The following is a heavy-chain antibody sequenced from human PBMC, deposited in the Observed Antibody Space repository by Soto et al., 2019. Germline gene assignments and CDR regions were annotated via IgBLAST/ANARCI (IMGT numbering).Heavy chain of an antibody. Sequence: EVQLVVSGGDLIQPGGSLRLSCAASGFTFSNYWMRWVRQAPGKGLVWVSRINGDGSTTSYADSVKGRFTISRDNAKNTLSLQLNSLRAEDTAVYYCVRGSVYNWRGDFWGQGTLVTVSS. V-gene: IGHV3-74*01. J-gene: IGHJ4*02. CDR2: INGDGSTT. CDR3: VRGSVYNWRGDF. D-gene: IGHD1-20*01. CDR1: GFTFSNYW.